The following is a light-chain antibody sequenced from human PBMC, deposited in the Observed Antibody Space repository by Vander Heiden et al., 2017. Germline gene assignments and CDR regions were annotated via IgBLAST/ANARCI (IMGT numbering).Light chain of an antibody. CDR1: QTVASNF. J-gene: IGKJ2*01. CDR2: GAS. CDR3: QRYDSSPYT. Sequence: EIVLTQPPGTLSLSPGETATLSCRASQTVASNFLAWYQQKPGQAPRLLIHGASSRAIGIPDRFSGSASETDFTLTVRILDPEDFAVYYCQRYDSSPYTFGQGTKMEIK. V-gene: IGKV3-20*01.